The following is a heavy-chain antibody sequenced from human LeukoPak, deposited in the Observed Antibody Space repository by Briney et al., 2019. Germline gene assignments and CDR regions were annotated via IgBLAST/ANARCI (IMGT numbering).Heavy chain of an antibody. D-gene: IGHD2-21*01. J-gene: IGHJ4*02. V-gene: IGHV4-38-2*01. Sequence: PSETLSLTCAVSGYSISSGYYWGWIRQPPGKGLEWIGSIYHSGSTYYNPSLKSRVTISVDTSKNQFSLKLSSVTAADTAVYYCARRGPILALDYWGQGTLVTVSS. CDR3: ARRGPILALDY. CDR2: IYHSGST. CDR1: GYSISSGYY.